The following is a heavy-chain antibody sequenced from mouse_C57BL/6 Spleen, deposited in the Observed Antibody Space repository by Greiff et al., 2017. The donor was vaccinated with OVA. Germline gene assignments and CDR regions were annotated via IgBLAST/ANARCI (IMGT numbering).Heavy chain of an antibody. Sequence: EVMLVESEGGLVQPGSSMKLSCTASGFTFSDYYMAWVRQVPEKGLEWVANINYDGSSTYYLDSLKSRFIISRDNAKNILYLQMSSLKSEDTATYYCARATGTSWYFDVWGTGTTVTVSS. CDR3: ARATGTSWYFDV. V-gene: IGHV5-16*01. CDR2: INYDGSST. J-gene: IGHJ1*03. CDR1: GFTFSDYY. D-gene: IGHD4-1*01.